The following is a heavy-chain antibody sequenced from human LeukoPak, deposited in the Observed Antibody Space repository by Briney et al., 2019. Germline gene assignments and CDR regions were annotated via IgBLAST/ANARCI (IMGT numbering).Heavy chain of an antibody. D-gene: IGHD1-26*01. J-gene: IGHJ6*03. CDR2: IFHGGRT. V-gene: IGHV4-38-2*02. CDR1: GDSISSDYF. Sequence: PSETLSLTCDVSGDSISSDYFWAWIRQPPGKGLEYIGRIFHGGRTFYNTALQSRLTISEDTSKNRFSLKLSSVTTSDTAVYYCAREREYYYMDVWGKGTTVSVSS. CDR3: AREREYYYMDV.